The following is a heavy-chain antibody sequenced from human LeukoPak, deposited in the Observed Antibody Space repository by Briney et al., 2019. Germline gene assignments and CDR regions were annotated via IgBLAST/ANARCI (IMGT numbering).Heavy chain of an antibody. CDR1: GGTFSNYA. D-gene: IGHD2-8*01. J-gene: IGHJ5*02. V-gene: IGHV1-69*05. CDR2: IIPIFGTA. CDR3: ARAPILYATNWFDP. Sequence: SVKVSCKASGGTFSNYAISWVRQAPGQGLEWMGGIIPIFGTANYAQKFQGRVTTTTDESTSTAYMELSSLRSEDTAVYYCARAPILYATNWFDPWGQGTLVTVSS.